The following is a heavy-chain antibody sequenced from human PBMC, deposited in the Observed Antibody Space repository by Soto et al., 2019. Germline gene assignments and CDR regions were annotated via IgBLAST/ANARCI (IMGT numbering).Heavy chain of an antibody. V-gene: IGHV1-69*01. D-gene: IGHD3-22*01. CDR3: TGRRYFYDSGAYFFSGLDY. Sequence: QVQLVQSWTEVKMPGSSVKVSCEASGDTFSDYAITWVRQAPGQGLEWMGGIIPISGTASYAQNFQDRVTITADDSTSTAYMELRSLRSEDSAVYYCTGRRYFYDSGAYFFSGLDYWGQGTLVTVSS. CDR2: IIPISGTA. J-gene: IGHJ4*02. CDR1: GDTFSDYA.